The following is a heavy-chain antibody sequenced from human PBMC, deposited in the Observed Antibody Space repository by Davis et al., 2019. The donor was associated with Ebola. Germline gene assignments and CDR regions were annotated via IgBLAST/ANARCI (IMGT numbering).Heavy chain of an antibody. CDR3: ARVGWSGYFSRGWFDP. CDR1: GGSISSGGYY. Sequence: SETLSLTCTVSGGSISSGGYYWSWIRQHPGKGLEWIGYIYYSGTTNYNPSLEGRVTISGDTSKTQFSLKLTSVTAADTAVYYCARVGWSGYFSRGWFDPWGQGTLVTVSS. CDR2: IYYSGTT. D-gene: IGHD3-3*01. V-gene: IGHV4-61*08. J-gene: IGHJ5*02.